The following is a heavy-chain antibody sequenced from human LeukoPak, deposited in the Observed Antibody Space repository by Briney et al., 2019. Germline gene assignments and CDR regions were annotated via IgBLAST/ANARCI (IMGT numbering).Heavy chain of an antibody. Sequence: SETLSLTCTVSGGSISSSSYYWGWIRQPPGKGLEWIGSIYYSGSTYYNPSLESRVTISVDTSKNQFSLKLSSVTAADTAVYYCARGPRPRGGDVWGKGTTVTVSS. CDR3: ARGPRPRGGDV. CDR1: GGSISSSSYY. J-gene: IGHJ6*04. D-gene: IGHD3-10*01. CDR2: IYYSGST. V-gene: IGHV4-39*07.